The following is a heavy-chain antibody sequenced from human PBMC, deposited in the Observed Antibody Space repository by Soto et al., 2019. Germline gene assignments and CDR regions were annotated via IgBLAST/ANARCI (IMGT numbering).Heavy chain of an antibody. CDR1: GVTFDSYS. CDR2: ISGGSDYI. D-gene: IGHD2-15*01. V-gene: IGHV3-21*01. Sequence: GGSLRLSCAASGVTFDSYSMNWIRQAPGKGLEWVLSISGGSDYIYYADSVRGRFTISRDNSQKSLYLQMNSLRDEDTAIYYCVRGGNKFGNWFDPWGQGTLVTVSS. CDR3: VRGGNKFGNWFDP. J-gene: IGHJ5*02.